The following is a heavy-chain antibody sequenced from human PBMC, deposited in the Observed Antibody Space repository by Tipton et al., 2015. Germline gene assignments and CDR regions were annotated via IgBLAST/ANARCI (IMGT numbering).Heavy chain of an antibody. V-gene: IGHV4-59*08. Sequence: TLSLTCSVSSDSISKYYWSWIRQPPGKELEWIGYIQYSGSTNYNPPLKSRVTMSRDTSKNQFSLKLTSVTAADTAVYYCACQDYDSLTRDYQTVDYWGQGTLVTVSS. CDR3: ACQDYDSLTRDYQTVDY. CDR2: IQYSGST. D-gene: IGHD3-9*01. CDR1: SDSISKYY. J-gene: IGHJ4*02.